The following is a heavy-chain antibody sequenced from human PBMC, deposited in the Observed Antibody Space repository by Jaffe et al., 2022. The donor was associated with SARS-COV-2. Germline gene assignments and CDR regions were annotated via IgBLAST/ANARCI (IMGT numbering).Heavy chain of an antibody. Sequence: QVQLVESGGGVVQPGRSLRLSCAASGFTFSSYGMHWVRQAPGKGLEWVAVISYDGSNKYYADSVKGRFTISRDNSKNTLYLQMNSLRAEDTAVYYCAKDNSPRATMVRGVLDYWGQGTLVTVSS. D-gene: IGHD3-10*01. CDR2: ISYDGSNK. J-gene: IGHJ4*02. CDR1: GFTFSSYG. V-gene: IGHV3-30*18. CDR3: AKDNSPRATMVRGVLDY.